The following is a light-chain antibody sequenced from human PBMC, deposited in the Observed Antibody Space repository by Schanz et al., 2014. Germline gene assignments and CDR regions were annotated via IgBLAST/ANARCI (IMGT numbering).Light chain of an antibody. V-gene: IGKV3D-15*01. CDR1: QSVSSN. CDR2: GTS. CDR3: QQYSSSFRT. J-gene: IGKJ1*01. Sequence: EIVMTQSPATLSVSPGERATLSCRASQSVSSNLAWYQQKPGQGPRLLIYGTSTRATGIPDRFSGSGSGTDFTLAISRLEPEDFAVYYCQQYSSSFRTFGQGTRVEI.